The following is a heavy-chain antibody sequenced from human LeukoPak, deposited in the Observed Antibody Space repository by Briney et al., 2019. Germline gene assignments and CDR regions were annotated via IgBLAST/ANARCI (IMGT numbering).Heavy chain of an antibody. Sequence: GGSLRLSCAASGFTFSSYAMPWVRQAPGKGLEWVAVISYDGSNKYYADSVKGRFTISRDNSKNTLYLQMNSLRAGDTAVYYCARDDMANVDYWGQGTLVTVSS. J-gene: IGHJ4*02. CDR3: ARDDMANVDY. CDR2: ISYDGSNK. V-gene: IGHV3-30-3*01. CDR1: GFTFSSYA. D-gene: IGHD5-24*01.